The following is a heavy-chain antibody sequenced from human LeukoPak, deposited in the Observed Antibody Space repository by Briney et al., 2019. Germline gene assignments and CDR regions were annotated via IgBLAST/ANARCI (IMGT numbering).Heavy chain of an antibody. CDR1: GFTPSAYS. CDR3: ARRRDFIDY. CDR2: SSSSGNTI. J-gene: IGHJ4*02. V-gene: IGHV3-11*01. D-gene: IGHD3/OR15-3a*01. Sequence: SLRLSCAASGFTPSAYSMSWIRPAPGKGLEWVSYSSSSGNTIYYADSVKGRFAISRDNAKNSLYLQMNSLRDEDTAVYYCARRRDFIDYWGQGTLVTVSS.